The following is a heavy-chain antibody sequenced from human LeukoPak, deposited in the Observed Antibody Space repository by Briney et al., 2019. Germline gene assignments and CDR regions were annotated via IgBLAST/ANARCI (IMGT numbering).Heavy chain of an antibody. D-gene: IGHD1-26*01. V-gene: IGHV1-46*01. J-gene: IGHJ4*02. Sequence: GASVKVSCKASGYTFTNYYMHWVRQAPGQGLEWMGIINPSGGSTIFAQKFQGRVTMTRDTSTSTDYMELHSLRSEDTAVYYCARDGGSFSADYWGQGALVSVSS. CDR1: GYTFTNYY. CDR2: INPSGGST. CDR3: ARDGGSFSADY.